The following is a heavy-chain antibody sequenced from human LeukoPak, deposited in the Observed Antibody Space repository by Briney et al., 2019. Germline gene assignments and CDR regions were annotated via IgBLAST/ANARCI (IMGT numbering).Heavy chain of an antibody. CDR3: AKYSGSYYYPPNWDS. Sequence: PGGSLRLSCAASGFTFSTYWMTWVRQAPGKGLEWVANIKEDGSDKYYVDSVKGRLTISRDNAKNSLYLQMNNLRAEDTAVYFCAKYSGSYYYPPNWDSWGQGTLVTVSS. J-gene: IGHJ4*02. CDR1: GFTFSTYW. CDR2: IKEDGSDK. V-gene: IGHV3-7*03. D-gene: IGHD1-26*01.